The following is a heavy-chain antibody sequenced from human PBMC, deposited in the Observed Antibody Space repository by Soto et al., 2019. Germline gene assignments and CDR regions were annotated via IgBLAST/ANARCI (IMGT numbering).Heavy chain of an antibody. CDR1: GGSISSYY. CDR2: IYYGGST. Sequence: SETLSLTCTVSGGSISSYYWSWIRQPPGKGLEWIGYIYYGGSTNYNPSLKSRVTISVDTSKNQFSLKLSSVTAADTAVYYCARGRRWFGEFRDYYYMDVWGKGTTVTVSS. J-gene: IGHJ6*03. V-gene: IGHV4-59*01. CDR3: ARGRRWFGEFRDYYYMDV. D-gene: IGHD3-10*01.